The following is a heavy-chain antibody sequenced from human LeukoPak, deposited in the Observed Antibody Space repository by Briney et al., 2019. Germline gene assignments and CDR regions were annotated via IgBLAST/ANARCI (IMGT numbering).Heavy chain of an antibody. Sequence: SETLSLTCTVSGGSISSYYWSWIRQPPGKGLEWIGYIYYSGSTYYNPSLKSRVTISVDTSKNQFSLKLSSVTAADTAVYYCARHSWNYNGMDVWGQGTTVTVSS. J-gene: IGHJ6*02. V-gene: IGHV4-59*08. D-gene: IGHD2-15*01. CDR3: ARHSWNYNGMDV. CDR2: IYYSGST. CDR1: GGSISSYY.